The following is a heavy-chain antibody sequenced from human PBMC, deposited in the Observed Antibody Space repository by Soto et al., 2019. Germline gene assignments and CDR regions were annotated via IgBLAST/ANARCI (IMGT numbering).Heavy chain of an antibody. J-gene: IGHJ4*02. CDR2: VYYTGST. CDR1: GGSINSDEYY. Sequence: QVQLQESGPGLVKPSQTLSLTCSVSGGSINSDEYYWTWIRQPPGGGLEWIGHVYYTGSTSHIPSLNSRLTISVDTSKNQFSLRLNSVSAADTAVYYCARDRSNSPDLFDSWGQGTLVTVSS. CDR3: ARDRSNSPDLFDS. D-gene: IGHD1-1*01. V-gene: IGHV4-30-4*01.